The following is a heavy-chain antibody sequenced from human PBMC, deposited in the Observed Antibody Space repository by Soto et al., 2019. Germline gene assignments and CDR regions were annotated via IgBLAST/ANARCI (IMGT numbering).Heavy chain of an antibody. J-gene: IGHJ4*02. CDR1: NADTRRERCT. CDR2: IYYRGST. V-gene: IGHV4-39*01. Sequence: SMARSQTWSGSNADTRRERCTGGWIRQNTMKGLEWIGSIYYRGSTYYNPSLKSRVTISVDTSKSQFSLKLSSVTAADTAVYYCARHPGYGLYYFDYWGQGTPVTVSS. CDR3: ARHPGYGLYYFDY. D-gene: IGHD5-18*01.